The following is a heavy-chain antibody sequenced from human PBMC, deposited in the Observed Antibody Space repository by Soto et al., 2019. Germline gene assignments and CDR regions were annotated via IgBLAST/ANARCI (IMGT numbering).Heavy chain of an antibody. Sequence: QLQLQQWGAGLLKPSETLSLTCAVYGGSFNGFYWTWIRRSPGKGLEWIGEISHDGITNYNSSLKSLLTISVVTPKNQFSLRLNSVTAADTAVYYCASGPATYTIYMADYWGQGTLVIVSS. CDR1: GGSFNGFY. J-gene: IGHJ4*02. CDR2: ISHDGIT. V-gene: IGHV4-34*01. D-gene: IGHD4-4*01. CDR3: ASGPATYTIYMADY.